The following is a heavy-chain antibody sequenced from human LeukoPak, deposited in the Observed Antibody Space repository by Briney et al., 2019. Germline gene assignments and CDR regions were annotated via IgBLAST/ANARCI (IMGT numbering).Heavy chain of an antibody. Sequence: GGSLRLSCAASGFTFSSYAMSWVRQAPGKGLEWVSSISSSSSYIYYADSVKGRFTISRDNAKNSLYLQMNSLRAEDTAVYYCARGRGYSGYDFGYWGQGTLVTVSS. CDR1: GFTFSSYA. V-gene: IGHV3-21*01. CDR3: ARGRGYSGYDFGY. D-gene: IGHD5-12*01. J-gene: IGHJ4*02. CDR2: ISSSSSYI.